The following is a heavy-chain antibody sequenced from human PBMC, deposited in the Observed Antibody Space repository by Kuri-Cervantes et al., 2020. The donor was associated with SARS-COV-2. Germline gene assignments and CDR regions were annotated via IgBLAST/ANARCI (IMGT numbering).Heavy chain of an antibody. CDR3: AKDPWAVVVSGAFDT. D-gene: IGHD3-22*01. V-gene: IGHV3-23*01. CDR2: INYNAEST. J-gene: IGHJ3*02. Sequence: GGSLRLSCAASRFTFTTFAMSWVRQAPGKGLEWVSTINYNAESTYHADSVKGRFTISRDNSQNTVFLQMDNLRAEDTATYYCAKDPWAVVVSGAFDTWGQGTMVTVSS. CDR1: RFTFTTFA.